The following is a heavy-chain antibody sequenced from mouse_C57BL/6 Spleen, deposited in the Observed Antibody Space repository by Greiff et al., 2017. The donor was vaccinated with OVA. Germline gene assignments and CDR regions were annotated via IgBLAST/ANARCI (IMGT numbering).Heavy chain of an antibody. CDR3: ARHEATMVTGYYYAMDY. CDR1: GYTFTEYT. D-gene: IGHD2-2*01. V-gene: IGHV1-62-2*01. Sequence: QVQLKESGAELVKPGASVKLSCKASGYTFTEYTIHWVKQRSGQGLEWIGWFYPGSGSIKYNEKFKDKATLTADKSSSTVYMELSRLTSEDSAVYFCARHEATMVTGYYYAMDYWGQGTSVTVSS. CDR2: FYPGSGSI. J-gene: IGHJ4*01.